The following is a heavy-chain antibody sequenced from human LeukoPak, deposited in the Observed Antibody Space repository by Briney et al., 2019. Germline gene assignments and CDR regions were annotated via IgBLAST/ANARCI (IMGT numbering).Heavy chain of an antibody. D-gene: IGHD3-22*01. J-gene: IGHJ4*02. CDR1: GFTFSSYA. CDR3: AKDRPNYYGTNGHYYRRDGDC. CDR2: TSSSGETT. Sequence: GGSLRLSCVASGFTFSSYAMSWVRQAAGKGLEWVSSTSSSGETTYYADSVKGRFTISRDNSRNTLYLQMNSLRAEDTAVYYCAKDRPNYYGTNGHYYRRDGDCWGQGTLVTVSS. V-gene: IGHV3-23*01.